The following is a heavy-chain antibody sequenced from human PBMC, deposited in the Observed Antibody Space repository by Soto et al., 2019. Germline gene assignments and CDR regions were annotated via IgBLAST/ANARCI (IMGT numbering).Heavy chain of an antibody. D-gene: IGHD6-13*01. V-gene: IGHV3-23*01. J-gene: IGHJ4*02. CDR3: AKARGSSWYYFDY. CDR2: ISGSGGST. CDR1: GFTFSSYA. Sequence: GRALLVSCAASGFTFSSYAMSWVRQAPGKGLEWVSAISGSGGSTYYADSVKGRFTISRDNSKNTLYLQMNSLRAEDTAVYYCAKARGSSWYYFDYWGQGTLVTVSS.